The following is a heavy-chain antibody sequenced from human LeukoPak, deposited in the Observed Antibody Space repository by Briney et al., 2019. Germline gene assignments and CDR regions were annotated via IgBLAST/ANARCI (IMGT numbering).Heavy chain of an antibody. CDR1: GFTFSDYW. Sequence: GGSLRLSCAASGFTFSDYWMTWVRQAPGKGLEWVANIKQDGSEKYYVDSVKGRFTVSRDNAKNSLYLQMNSLRAEDTAVYYCARDSTLMVYRPFDYWGQGTLVTVSS. V-gene: IGHV3-7*01. D-gene: IGHD2-8*01. CDR2: IKQDGSEK. J-gene: IGHJ4*02. CDR3: ARDSTLMVYRPFDY.